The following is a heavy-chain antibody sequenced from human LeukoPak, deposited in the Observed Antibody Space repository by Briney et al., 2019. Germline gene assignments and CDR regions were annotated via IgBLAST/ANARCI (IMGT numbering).Heavy chain of an antibody. V-gene: IGHV1-2*02. CDR3: ARDRRGVPIAAAGRGWFDP. Sequence: ASVKVSCKASGYTFTGYYMHWVRQAPGQGLEWMGWINPNSGGTNYAQKFQGRVTITRDTSISTAYMELSRLRSDDTAVYYCARDRRGVPIAAAGRGWFDPWGQGTLVTVSS. CDR1: GYTFTGYY. CDR2: INPNSGGT. J-gene: IGHJ5*02. D-gene: IGHD6-13*01.